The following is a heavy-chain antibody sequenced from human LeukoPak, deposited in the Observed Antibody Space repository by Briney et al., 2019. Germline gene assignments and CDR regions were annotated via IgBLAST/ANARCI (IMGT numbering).Heavy chain of an antibody. CDR3: ARDLIPPTPYYYYGMDV. CDR2: ISAYNGNT. Sequence: ASVKVYCKASGYTFTSYAISWMRQAAGQGLEWMGWISAYNGNTNYAQKLQGRVTMTTDTSTSTAYMELRSLRSDDTAVYYCARDLIPPTPYYYYGMDVWGQGTTVTVSS. J-gene: IGHJ6*02. CDR1: GYTFTSYA. V-gene: IGHV1-18*01. D-gene: IGHD2-21*01.